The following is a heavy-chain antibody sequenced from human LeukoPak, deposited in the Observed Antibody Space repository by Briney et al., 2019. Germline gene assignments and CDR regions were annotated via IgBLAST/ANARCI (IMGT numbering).Heavy chain of an antibody. J-gene: IGHJ4*02. D-gene: IGHD6-19*01. Sequence: PGGSLRLSCAASGFTFTNYWMTWVRQAPGKGLEWVANIKQDGSEKYYVDSAKGRFTISRDNAKNSLYLQMDSLRAEDTAVYYCARGSGWYDYWGQGTLVTVSS. CDR1: GFTFTNYW. CDR2: IKQDGSEK. CDR3: ARGSGWYDY. V-gene: IGHV3-7*03.